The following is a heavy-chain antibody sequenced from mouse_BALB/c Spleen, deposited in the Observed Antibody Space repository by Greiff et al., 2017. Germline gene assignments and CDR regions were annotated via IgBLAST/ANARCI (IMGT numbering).Heavy chain of an antibody. CDR2: INPNNGGT. J-gene: IGHJ4*01. CDR1: GYTFTEYT. V-gene: IGHV1-18*01. D-gene: IGHD1-2*01. Sequence: LVESGASVKISCKTSGYTFTEYTMHWVKQSHGKSLEWIGGINPNNGGTSYNQKFKGKATLTVDKSSSTAHMELRSLASEDSAVYYCARDYGTEAMDYWGQGTSVTVSS. CDR3: ARDYGTEAMDY.